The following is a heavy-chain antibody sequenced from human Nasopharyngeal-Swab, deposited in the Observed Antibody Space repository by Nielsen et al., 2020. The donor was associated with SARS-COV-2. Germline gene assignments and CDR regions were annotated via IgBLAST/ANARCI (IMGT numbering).Heavy chain of an antibody. Sequence: WIRQPPGKGLEWVSSISSSSSYIYYAGSVKGRFTISRDNAKNSLYLQMNSLRAEDTAVYYCARPSTDFWSGNGAFDIWGQGTMVTVSS. D-gene: IGHD3-3*01. CDR3: ARPSTDFWSGNGAFDI. J-gene: IGHJ3*02. CDR2: ISSSSSYI. V-gene: IGHV3-21*01.